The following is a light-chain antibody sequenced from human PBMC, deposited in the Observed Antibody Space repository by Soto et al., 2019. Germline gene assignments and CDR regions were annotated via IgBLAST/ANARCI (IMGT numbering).Light chain of an antibody. V-gene: IGKV1-5*01. CDR2: DAS. Sequence: GDRVTITCRASQNINNWIAWYQQKPGKAPKFLIYDASTLESGVPSRFIGSGFGTEFSLTISSLQPDDFGSYYCQHMRTFGQGTKVDIK. CDR1: QNINNW. J-gene: IGKJ1*01. CDR3: QHMRT.